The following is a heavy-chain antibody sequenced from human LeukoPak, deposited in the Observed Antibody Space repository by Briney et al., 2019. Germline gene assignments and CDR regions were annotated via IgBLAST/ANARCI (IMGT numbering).Heavy chain of an antibody. CDR2: ISGSAGST. J-gene: IGHJ6*02. D-gene: IGHD2-21*01. CDR3: TRVVAGRAGLMDV. V-gene: IGHV3-23*01. CDR1: EFTFSNYA. Sequence: GGSLRLSCAASEFTFSNYAMSWVRQAPGKGLEWVSAISGSAGSTYYADSVKGRFSTSRDNAKNTLYLQMTGLRAEDTGLYYCTRVVAGRAGLMDVWGRGTTVTVSS.